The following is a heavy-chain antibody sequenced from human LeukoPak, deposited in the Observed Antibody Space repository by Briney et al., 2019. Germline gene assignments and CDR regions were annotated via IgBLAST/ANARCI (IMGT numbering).Heavy chain of an antibody. CDR2: IGGLGSST. D-gene: IGHD3-3*01. J-gene: IGHJ4*02. Sequence: PGGSLRLSCAASGFTFSSHAMAWVRQAPGKGLEWVSAIGGLGSSTYYGDSVKGRFTISRDNSKNTVYLQMDSLRVEYTAVYYCARDPGVVAFHYFDFWGQGTLITVSS. CDR3: ARDPGVVAFHYFDF. CDR1: GFTFSSHA. V-gene: IGHV3-23*01.